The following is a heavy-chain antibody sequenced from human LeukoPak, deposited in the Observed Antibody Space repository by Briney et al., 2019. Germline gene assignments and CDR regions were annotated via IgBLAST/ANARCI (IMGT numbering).Heavy chain of an antibody. J-gene: IGHJ6*03. CDR1: GYTFTDYY. Sequence: ASVKVSCKASGYTFTDYYMHWVRQAPGQGLEWMGWIDPNSGGTNYSQKFQGRVTMTRDTSISTAYMDLSRLRSDDTAVYYCARERGRGGDCYSHYYYYHMDVWGKGTTVTVSS. D-gene: IGHD2-21*02. V-gene: IGHV1-2*02. CDR2: IDPNSGGT. CDR3: ARERGRGGDCYSHYYYYHMDV.